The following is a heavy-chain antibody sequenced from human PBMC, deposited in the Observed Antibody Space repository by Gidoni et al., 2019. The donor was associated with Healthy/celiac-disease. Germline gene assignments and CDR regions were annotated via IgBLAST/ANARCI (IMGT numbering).Heavy chain of an antibody. V-gene: IGHV4-39*07. CDR3: ARDGGDINNSGSYTVDY. D-gene: IGHD1-26*01. Sequence: QLQLQESGPGLVKPSETLSLTCTVSGGSISSSSYYWGWIRQPPGKGLEWIGSIYYSGSTYYNPSLKSRVTISVDTSKNQFSLKLSSVTAADTAVYYCARDGGDINNSGSYTVDYWGQGTLVTVSS. CDR2: IYYSGST. CDR1: GGSISSSSYY. J-gene: IGHJ4*02.